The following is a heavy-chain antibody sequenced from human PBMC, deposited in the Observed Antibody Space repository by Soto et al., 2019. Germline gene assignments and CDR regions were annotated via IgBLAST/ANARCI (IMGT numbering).Heavy chain of an antibody. CDR2: IDSHSEHI. CDR3: AKAWQWLVWLGIFDY. Sequence: GGSLRLSCSASGFTFSNYFMTWVHQAPVKGLEWVSDIDSHSEHIYYADSVTGRFTISRDNSKNTLYLQMNSLRAEDTAVYYCAKAWQWLVWLGIFDYWGQGTLVTVSS. V-gene: IGHV3-21*05. CDR1: GFTFSNYF. J-gene: IGHJ4*02. D-gene: IGHD6-19*01.